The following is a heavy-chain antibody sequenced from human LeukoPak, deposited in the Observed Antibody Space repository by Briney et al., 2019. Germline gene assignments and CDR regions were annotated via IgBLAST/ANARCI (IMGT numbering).Heavy chain of an antibody. D-gene: IGHD3-22*01. J-gene: IGHJ3*02. Sequence: SETLSLTCTVSGGSISSYYWGWIRQPPGKGLEWIGSIYYSGSTYYNPSLKSRVTISVDTSKNQFSLKLSSVTAADTAVYYCARCPGYYDSSGYRFQYAFDIWGQGTMVTVSS. V-gene: IGHV4-39*01. CDR3: ARCPGYYDSSGYRFQYAFDI. CDR1: GGSISSYY. CDR2: IYYSGST.